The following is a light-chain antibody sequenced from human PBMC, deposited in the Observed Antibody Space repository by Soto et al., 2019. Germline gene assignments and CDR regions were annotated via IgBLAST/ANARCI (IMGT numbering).Light chain of an antibody. V-gene: IGKV2D-29*01. CDR2: EVS. Sequence: DIVMTQTPLSLSVTPGQSASISCKSSRSLLHSNGRTYLSWYVQKSGQTPQRLIHEVSVRFTGGPDRFSGSGSGTDFTLKISRVETEDAVLFYCMQSVDNLTLGQGTKLEIK. CDR3: MQSVDNLT. CDR1: RSLLHSNGRTY. J-gene: IGKJ2*01.